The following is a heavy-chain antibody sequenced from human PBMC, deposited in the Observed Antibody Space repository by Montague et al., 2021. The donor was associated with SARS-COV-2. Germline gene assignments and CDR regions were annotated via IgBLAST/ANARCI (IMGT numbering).Heavy chain of an antibody. CDR1: GDSVSSSDHY. CDR2: VYYSGYT. D-gene: IGHD4-17*01. CDR3: ERRRLREDYFDF. Sequence: SETLSLTCTVSGDSVSSSDHYWGWIRQPPGKGLEWLGIVYYSGYTYHNPSVKGRVTISIDASKNQFSRKLNSLTATDTAIYHCERRRLREDYFDFLGQGTLLTVSS. V-gene: IGHV4-39*01. J-gene: IGHJ4*02.